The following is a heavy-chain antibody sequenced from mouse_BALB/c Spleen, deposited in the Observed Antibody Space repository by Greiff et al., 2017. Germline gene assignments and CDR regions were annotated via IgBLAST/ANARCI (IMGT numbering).Heavy chain of an antibody. V-gene: IGHV7-3*02. D-gene: IGHD2-4*01. CDR2: IRNKANGYTT. CDR3: ARDPYDYDYAMDY. CDR1: GFTFTDYY. Sequence: DVMLVESGGGLVQPGGSLRLSCATSGFTFTDYYMSWVRQPPGKALEWLGFIRNKANGYTTEYSASVKGRFTISRDNSQSILYLQMNTLRAEDSATYYCARDPYDYDYAMDYWGQGTSVTVSS. J-gene: IGHJ4*01.